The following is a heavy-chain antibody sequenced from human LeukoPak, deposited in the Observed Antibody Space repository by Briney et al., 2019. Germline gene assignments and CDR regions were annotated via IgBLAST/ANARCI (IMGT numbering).Heavy chain of an antibody. J-gene: IGHJ5*02. V-gene: IGHV3-30-3*01. D-gene: IGHD3-22*01. CDR1: GFTFSSYA. CDR2: ISYDGSNK. CDR3: ARGWLLLRTHNNRFDP. Sequence: GGSLRLSCAASGFTFSSYAMHWVRQAPGKGLEWVAVISYDGSNKYYADSVKGRFTISRDNSKNTLYLQMNSLRAEDTAVYYCARGWLLLRTHNNRFDPWGQGTLVTVSS.